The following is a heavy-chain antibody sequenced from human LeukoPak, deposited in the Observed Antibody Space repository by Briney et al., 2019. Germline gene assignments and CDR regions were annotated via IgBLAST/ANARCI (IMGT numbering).Heavy chain of an antibody. V-gene: IGHV1-18*01. CDR1: GYTFTSYG. J-gene: IGHJ5*02. Sequence: APVRVSCTASGYTFTSYGISWVRQAPGQGLEWMGWISAYNGNTNYAQKLQGRVTMTTDTSTSTAYMELRSLRSDDTAVYYCARLEELRNWFDPWGQGTLVTVSS. CDR3: ARLEELRNWFDP. D-gene: IGHD1-26*01. CDR2: ISAYNGNT.